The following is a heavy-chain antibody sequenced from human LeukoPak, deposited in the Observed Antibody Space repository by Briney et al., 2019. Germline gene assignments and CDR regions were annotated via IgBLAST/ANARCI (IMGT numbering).Heavy chain of an antibody. J-gene: IGHJ4*02. V-gene: IGHV4-31*03. Sequence: SETLSLTCTVSGGSISNGDHYWGWIRQHPGKGLEWIGHIYYSGSTYYNPSLKSRGIISVETSKNQFSLKLSSVTAADTAVYYCARIMLSWGEFDCWSQGTLVTVSS. D-gene: IGHD3-16*01. CDR3: ARIMLSWGEFDC. CDR1: GGSISNGDHY. CDR2: IYYSGST.